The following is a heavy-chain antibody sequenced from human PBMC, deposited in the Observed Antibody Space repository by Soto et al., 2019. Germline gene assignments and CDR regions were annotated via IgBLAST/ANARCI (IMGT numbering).Heavy chain of an antibody. CDR1: GFTFSSYW. J-gene: IGHJ4*02. CDR2: INSDGSST. CDR3: ARGEPDSTLGGY. D-gene: IGHD1-26*01. Sequence: EVQLVESGGGLVQPGGSLRLSCAASGFTFSSYWMHWVRQAPGKGLVWVSRINSDGSSTSYADSVKGRFTISRDNAKNTLDLQMNSLGAEDTAVYYCARGEPDSTLGGYWGQGTLVTVSS. V-gene: IGHV3-74*01.